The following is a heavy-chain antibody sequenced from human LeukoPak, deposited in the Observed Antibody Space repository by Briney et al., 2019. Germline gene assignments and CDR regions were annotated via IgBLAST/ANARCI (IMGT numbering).Heavy chain of an antibody. CDR3: AKDYSSGWSIKFDY. V-gene: IGHV3-23*01. CDR1: GFTFSTYA. D-gene: IGHD6-19*01. Sequence: PGGSLRLSCAASGFTFSTYAMGWVRQAPGKGLEWVSTISGSGGITFYANSVEGRFTISRDNSKNTLYLQMNSLRAEDTAVYYCAKDYSSGWSIKFDYWGQGTLVTVSS. CDR2: ISGSGGIT. J-gene: IGHJ4*02.